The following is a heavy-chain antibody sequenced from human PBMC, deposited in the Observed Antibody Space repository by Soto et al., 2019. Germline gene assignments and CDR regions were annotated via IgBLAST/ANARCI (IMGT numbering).Heavy chain of an antibody. D-gene: IGHD5-12*01. Sequence: GGSLRLSCAASGFTFSSYSMNWVRQAPGKGLEWVSSISSSSSYIYYADSVKGRITISRDNAKNSLYLQMNSLRAEDTAVYYCARDRGYEHPDYWGQGTLVTVPQ. V-gene: IGHV3-21*01. J-gene: IGHJ4*02. CDR2: ISSSSSYI. CDR1: GFTFSSYS. CDR3: ARDRGYEHPDY.